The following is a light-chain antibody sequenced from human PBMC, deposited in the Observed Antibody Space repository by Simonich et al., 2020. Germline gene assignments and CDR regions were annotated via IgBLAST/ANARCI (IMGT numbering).Light chain of an antibody. J-gene: IGKJ1*01. CDR3: QQRSNWPRT. CDR1: QSVSSY. CDR2: DAS. V-gene: IGKV3-11*01. Sequence: EIVMTQSPATLSLSPGERATLSCRAGQSVSSYLAWDQQKPGQAPRLLIYDASNRATGIPARFSGSGSGTDFTLTISSLEPEDFAVYYCQQRSNWPRTFGQGTKVEIK.